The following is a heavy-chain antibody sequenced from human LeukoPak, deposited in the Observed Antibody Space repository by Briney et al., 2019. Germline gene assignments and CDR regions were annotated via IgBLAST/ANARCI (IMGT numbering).Heavy chain of an antibody. V-gene: IGHV3-11*01. CDR1: GFTFSDYY. D-gene: IGHD3-22*01. CDR2: ISSSGSTI. Sequence: GGSLRLSCAASGFTFSDYYMNWIRQAPGKGLEWVSYISSSGSTIYYADSVKGRFTISRDNAKNSLYLQMNSLRAEDTAVYYCARDKYYDSSGYYFLTYYLDYWGQGTLVTVSS. CDR3: ARDKYYDSSGYYFLTYYLDY. J-gene: IGHJ4*02.